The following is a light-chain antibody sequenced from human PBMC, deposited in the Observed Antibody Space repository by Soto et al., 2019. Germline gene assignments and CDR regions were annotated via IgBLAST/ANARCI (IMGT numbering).Light chain of an antibody. CDR3: CSYTSSSRYV. J-gene: IGLJ1*01. V-gene: IGLV2-14*01. Sequence: QSVLTQPASVSGSPGQSITISCTGTSSDVGGYKYVPWYQQHPGKAPKFMIYDVSIRPSGVSNRFSGSKSGNTTSLTISGLQAEDEADYYCCSYTSSSRYVFGTGTKVTVL. CDR2: DVS. CDR1: SSDVGGYKY.